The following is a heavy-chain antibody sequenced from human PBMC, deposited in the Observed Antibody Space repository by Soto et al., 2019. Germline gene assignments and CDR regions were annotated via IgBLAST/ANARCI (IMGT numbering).Heavy chain of an antibody. Sequence: QVQLVQAGAEVKKPGSSVKFSCKASGRTFSSYAISWVRQAPGQGLEWMGGVIPIFGTANYAQKFQGRVTITADESTSTAYREMSSLRYEDTAVYYCARDLPELYQPRNWGMDVWGQGTTVTVSS. CDR3: ARDLPELYQPRNWGMDV. J-gene: IGHJ6*02. D-gene: IGHD2-2*01. CDR2: VIPIFGTA. V-gene: IGHV1-69*01. CDR1: GRTFSSYA.